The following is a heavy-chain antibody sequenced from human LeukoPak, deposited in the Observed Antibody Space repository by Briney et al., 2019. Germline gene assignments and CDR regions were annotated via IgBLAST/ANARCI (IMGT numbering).Heavy chain of an antibody. CDR2: ISGGGTST. J-gene: IGHJ4*02. CDR1: GFTFSDYY. CDR3: AKGGGSSSNWRFDY. D-gene: IGHD6-13*01. V-gene: IGHV3-23*01. Sequence: GGSLRLSCAASGFTFSDYYMSWIRQAPGKGLEWVSGISGGGTSTYSADSVKGRFTISRDNSKNTLYLQMNSLRADDTAIYYCAKGGGSSSNWRFDYWGQGTLVTVSS.